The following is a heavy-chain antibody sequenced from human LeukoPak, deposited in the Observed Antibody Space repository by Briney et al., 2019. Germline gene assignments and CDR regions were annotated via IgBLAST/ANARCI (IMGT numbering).Heavy chain of an antibody. D-gene: IGHD1-14*01. CDR3: IVVVEPPDSDGFDV. CDR1: GFTFSSYA. CDR2: ISGSGGST. J-gene: IGHJ3*01. Sequence: LPGGSLRLSCAASGFTFSSYAMSWVRQAPGKGLEWVSAISGSGGSTYYADSVKGRFTISRDNARNTLSLEMNSLTIEDTAVYYCIVVVEPPDSDGFDVWGQGTMITVSS. V-gene: IGHV3-23*01.